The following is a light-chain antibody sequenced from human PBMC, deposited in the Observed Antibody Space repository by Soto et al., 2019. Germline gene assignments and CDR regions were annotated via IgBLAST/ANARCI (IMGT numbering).Light chain of an antibody. CDR1: QTVSSTY. J-gene: IGKJ5*01. CDR3: QQFGTSPIT. CDR2: DAS. Sequence: EIVLTQSPGTLSLSPGERATLSCRTSQTVSSTYVAWYQQRPGQAPRLLFSDASTRATAIPDRYSCSGSGRDFTLTISRLEPEDSAVYYCQQFGTSPITFGQGTRLEIK. V-gene: IGKV3-20*01.